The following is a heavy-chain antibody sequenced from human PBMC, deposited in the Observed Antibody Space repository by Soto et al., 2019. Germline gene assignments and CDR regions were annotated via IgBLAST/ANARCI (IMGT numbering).Heavy chain of an antibody. Sequence: SVKVSCKASGGTFINHAFSWVRQAPGQGLEWMGGIIPMFGTADYSQKFQGRVTITADESTTTAHMELSSLRSDDSAVYYCARDDATYCGGDCYRYFFYGLDVWGQGTTVTVSS. CDR3: ARDDATYCGGDCYRYFFYGLDV. CDR1: GGTFINHA. V-gene: IGHV1-69*13. D-gene: IGHD2-21*02. J-gene: IGHJ6*02. CDR2: IIPMFGTA.